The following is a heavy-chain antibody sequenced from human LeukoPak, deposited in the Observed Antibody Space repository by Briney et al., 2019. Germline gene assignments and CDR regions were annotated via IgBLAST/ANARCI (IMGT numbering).Heavy chain of an antibody. Sequence: GGSLRLSCAASGFTFDDYAIYWVRQGPGKGLEWVSLISGDGGSIYYADSVKGRFTISRDNSKNSLYLQMNSLRAEDTAVYYCATSRTLDYWGQGTLVTVSS. CDR2: ISGDGGSI. CDR3: ATSRTLDY. J-gene: IGHJ4*02. CDR1: GFTFDDYA. V-gene: IGHV3-43*02.